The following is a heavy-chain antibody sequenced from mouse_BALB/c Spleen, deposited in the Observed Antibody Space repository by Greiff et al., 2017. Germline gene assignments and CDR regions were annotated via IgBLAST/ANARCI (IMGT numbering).Heavy chain of an antibody. CDR1: GFTFSSYA. CDR3: ARQGFAY. Sequence: EVMLVESGGGLVKPGGSLKLSCAASGFTFSSYAMSWVRQTPEKRLEWVATISSGGSYTYYPDSVKGRFTISRDNAKNTLYLQMSSLRSEDTAMYYCARQGFAYWGQGTLVTVS. CDR2: ISSGGSYT. J-gene: IGHJ3*01. V-gene: IGHV5-9-3*01.